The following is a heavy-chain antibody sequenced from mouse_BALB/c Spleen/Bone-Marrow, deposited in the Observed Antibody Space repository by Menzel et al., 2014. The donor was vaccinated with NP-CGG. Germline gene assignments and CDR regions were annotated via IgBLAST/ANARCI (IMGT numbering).Heavy chain of an antibody. V-gene: IGHV2-6-7*01. J-gene: IGHJ4*01. CDR1: GFSLXGYG. CDR2: IWGDGST. CDR3: AREGDYSLYAMDY. D-gene: IGHD1-1*01. Sequence: VMLVESGPGLVAPSQSLSITCTVSGFSLXGYGVNWVRQPPGKGLEWLGMIWGDGSTDYNSALKSRLSISKDNSKSQVFLKMNSLQTDDPARYYCAREGDYSLYAMDYWGQGTSVTVSS.